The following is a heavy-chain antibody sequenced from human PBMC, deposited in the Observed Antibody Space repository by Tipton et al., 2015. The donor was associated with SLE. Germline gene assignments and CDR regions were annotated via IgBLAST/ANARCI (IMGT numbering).Heavy chain of an antibody. D-gene: IGHD3-16*01. J-gene: IGHJ4*02. CDR2: IKSKTDGGTA. Sequence: GSLRLSCAASGFTFSNTWMNWVRQAPGKGLEWIGRIKSKTDGGTADYGAPVKGRFSISRDDSKNMLYLQMNSLRAEDTAVYYCSTGGAFDYWGQGTLVTVSS. CDR1: GFTFSNTW. CDR3: STGGAFDY. V-gene: IGHV3-15*01.